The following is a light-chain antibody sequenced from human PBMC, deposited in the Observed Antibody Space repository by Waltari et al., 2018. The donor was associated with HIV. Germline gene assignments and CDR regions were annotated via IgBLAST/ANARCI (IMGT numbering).Light chain of an antibody. CDR3: CSYAGSNIP. Sequence: QSALTQPASVSGSFGQSIPLPCTGPSSDVVGYNFVSWYQHPPGNAPKLIIYEVSKRPSGVSNRFSGSKSGNSASLTISGLQAEDEADYYCCSYAGSNIPFGGGTKVTVL. CDR2: EVS. V-gene: IGLV2-23*02. CDR1: SSDVVGYNF. J-gene: IGLJ2*01.